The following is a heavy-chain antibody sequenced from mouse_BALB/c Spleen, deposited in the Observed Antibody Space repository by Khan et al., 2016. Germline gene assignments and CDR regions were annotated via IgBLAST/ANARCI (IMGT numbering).Heavy chain of an antibody. D-gene: IGHD1-1*01. V-gene: IGHV3-2*02. Sequence: EVQLQESGPGLVKPSQSLSLTCTVTGYSITSDYAWNWIRQFPGNKLEWMGYISYSGSPSYNPSLKSRISITRDTSKNQFFLQLNSVTTADTATYYCARDLYGSSYHWYCDVWGAGTTVTVSS. CDR1: GYSITSDYA. CDR3: ARDLYGSSYHWYCDV. J-gene: IGHJ1*01. CDR2: ISYSGSP.